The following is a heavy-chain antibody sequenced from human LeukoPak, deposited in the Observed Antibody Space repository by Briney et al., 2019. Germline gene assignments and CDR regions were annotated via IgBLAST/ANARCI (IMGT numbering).Heavy chain of an antibody. CDR1: GYTFTSYY. Sequence: ASVKVSCKTSGYTFTSYYMHWVRQAPGQGLEWMGIINPSGGSTSYAQKFQGRVTMTRDTSTSTVYMELSSLRSEDTAVYYCARKGGVYYDGSGYYLDYWGQGTLVTVSS. CDR2: INPSGGST. D-gene: IGHD3-22*01. CDR3: ARKGGVYYDGSGYYLDY. J-gene: IGHJ4*02. V-gene: IGHV1-46*01.